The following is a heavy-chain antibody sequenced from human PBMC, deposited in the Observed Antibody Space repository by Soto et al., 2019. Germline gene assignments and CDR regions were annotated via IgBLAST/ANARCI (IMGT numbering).Heavy chain of an antibody. D-gene: IGHD3-3*01. J-gene: IGHJ4*02. CDR1: GFTFSDDY. Sequence: QVQLVESGGGLVKPGGSLRLSCAASGFTFSDDYMSWIRQAPGKGLESLSYISGSSSDTKYADSVRGRFTISRDNAKNSLYLQMNSLRAEDTAVYYCATGPRRLSDWGQGTPVIVSS. CDR2: ISGSSSDT. V-gene: IGHV3-11*05. CDR3: ATGPRRLSD.